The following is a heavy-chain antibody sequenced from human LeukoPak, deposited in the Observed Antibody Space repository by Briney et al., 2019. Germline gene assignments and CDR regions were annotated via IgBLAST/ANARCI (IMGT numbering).Heavy chain of an antibody. V-gene: IGHV3-23*01. J-gene: IGHJ5*02. CDR3: AKDRPALRDDSGEPGNWFDP. D-gene: IGHD4-17*01. CDR2: ISGSGGST. Sequence: GGSLRLSYAASGFTFSSYAMSWVRQAPGKGLEWVSAISGSGGSTYYADSVKGRFTISRDNSKNTLYLQMNSLRAEDTAVYYCAKDRPALRDDSGEPGNWFDPWGQGTLVTVSS. CDR1: GFTFSSYA.